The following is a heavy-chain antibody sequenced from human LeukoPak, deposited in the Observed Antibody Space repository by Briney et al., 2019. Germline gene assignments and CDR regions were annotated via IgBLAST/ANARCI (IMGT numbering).Heavy chain of an antibody. V-gene: IGHV1-69*01. CDR1: GGTFSSYA. CDR2: IIPIFGTA. CDR3: ARDDKYDSSGYYFDY. D-gene: IGHD3-22*01. J-gene: IGHJ4*02. Sequence: GSSLKVSCKASGGTFSSYAISWVRQAPGQGLEWMGGIIPIFGTANYAQKFQGRVTITADESTSTAYMELSSLRSEDTAVYYCARDDKYDSSGYYFDYWGQGTLVTVSS.